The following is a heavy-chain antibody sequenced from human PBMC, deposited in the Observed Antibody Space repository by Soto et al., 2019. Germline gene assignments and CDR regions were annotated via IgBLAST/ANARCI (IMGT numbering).Heavy chain of an antibody. V-gene: IGHV4-4*02. CDR3: ATVPPRIVVVLAEFPT. CDR1: GTSISSSYW. Sequence: QVQLKQSGPGLVGPSGTLSLTCRVSGTSISSSYWWAWVRQSPGKGLEWIGEIYHNGITKYNPSLKSRVSMSIDKSNNQFSLKLTSVTAADTAVYYCATVPPRIVVVLAEFPTWGQGTLVTVSS. CDR2: IYHNGIT. J-gene: IGHJ4*02. D-gene: IGHD2-21*01.